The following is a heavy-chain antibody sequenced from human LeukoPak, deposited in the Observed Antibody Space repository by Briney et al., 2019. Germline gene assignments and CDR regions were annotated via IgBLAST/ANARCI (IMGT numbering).Heavy chain of an antibody. D-gene: IGHD3-22*01. CDR2: ISSSSSYI. CDR1: GFTFSSYS. J-gene: IGHJ4*02. Sequence: GGSLRLSCAASGFTFSSYSMNWVRQAPGKGLERVSSISSSSSYIYYADSVKGRFTISRDNAKNSLYLQMNSLRAEDTAVYYCARDRSYYDSSGREIDYWGQGTLVTVSS. V-gene: IGHV3-21*01. CDR3: ARDRSYYDSSGREIDY.